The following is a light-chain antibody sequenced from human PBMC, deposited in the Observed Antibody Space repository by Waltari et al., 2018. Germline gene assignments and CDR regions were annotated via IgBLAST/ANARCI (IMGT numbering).Light chain of an antibody. V-gene: IGLV2-23*02. CDR3: CSYAGTSSWV. CDR2: EVT. CDR1: SEDVGGYNL. Sequence: QSALTQHASMSGSPGHSITISCAGTSEDVGGYNLVSWYQQHPGKAPKLIIFEVTKRPSGVSYRFSGSRSGNTASLTLSGLQPEDEAAYYCCSYAGTSSWVFGGGTNVTVL. J-gene: IGLJ3*02.